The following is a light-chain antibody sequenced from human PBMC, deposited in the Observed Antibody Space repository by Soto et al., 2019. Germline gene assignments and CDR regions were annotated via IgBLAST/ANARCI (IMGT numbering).Light chain of an antibody. V-gene: IGKV1-39*01. Sequence: DIQMTQSPTSLSASEGDRVTITCRASQNIKSYLNWYQHKPGEAPRLLIFGASALQGGVPSRFSCSGSGTDFTLTIYSLQPEDFATYYCQQTYSVPDTFGQGTKLEIQ. CDR1: QNIKSY. J-gene: IGKJ2*01. CDR2: GAS. CDR3: QQTYSVPDT.